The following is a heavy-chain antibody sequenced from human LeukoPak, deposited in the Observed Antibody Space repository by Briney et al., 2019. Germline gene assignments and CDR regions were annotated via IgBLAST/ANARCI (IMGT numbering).Heavy chain of an antibody. Sequence: GGSLRLSCAGSGFSFSSYWMSWVRQVPGKGLEWVANIQQDGSEKNYVDSVMGRFTISRDNAKNSLYLQMNSLRVEDTAVYYCARVIVVGGVGYISTTNIDYWGQGMLVTVSS. D-gene: IGHD2-8*01. J-gene: IGHJ4*02. V-gene: IGHV3-7*01. CDR1: GFSFSSYW. CDR2: IQQDGSEK. CDR3: ARVIVVGGVGYISTTNIDY.